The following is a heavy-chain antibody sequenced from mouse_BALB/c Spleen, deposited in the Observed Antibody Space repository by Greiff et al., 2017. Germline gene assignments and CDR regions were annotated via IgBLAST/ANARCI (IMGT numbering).Heavy chain of an antibody. Sequence: VQLQQSGAELVRPGTSVKISCKASGYTFTNYWLGWVKQRPGHGLEWIGDIYPGGGYTNYNEKFKGKATLTADTSSSTAYMQHSSLTSEDSAVYYCANCYGDYVRAMDYWGQGTSVTVSS. CDR2: IYPGGGYT. D-gene: IGHD2-13*01. V-gene: IGHV1-63*02. J-gene: IGHJ4*01. CDR1: GYTFTNYW. CDR3: ANCYGDYVRAMDY.